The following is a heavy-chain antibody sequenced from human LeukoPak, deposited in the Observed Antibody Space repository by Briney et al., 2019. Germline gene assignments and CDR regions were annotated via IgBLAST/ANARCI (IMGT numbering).Heavy chain of an antibody. CDR3: ARVDRLYERTYPAGYDI. CDR1: GYKYSDYY. CDR2: INPHSGGT. J-gene: IGHJ3*02. Sequence: ASVKVSCKASGYKYSDYYIHWVRHAPGQGLEWMGWINPHSGGTRYAPKFQGRVTMSSDTSINTAYMEMRGLRSDDTAVFYCARVDRLYERTYPAGYDIWGQGTRVTVSS. V-gene: IGHV1-2*02. D-gene: IGHD6-25*01.